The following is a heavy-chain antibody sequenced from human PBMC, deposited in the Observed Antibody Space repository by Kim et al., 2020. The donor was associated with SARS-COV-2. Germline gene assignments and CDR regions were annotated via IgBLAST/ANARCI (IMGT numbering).Heavy chain of an antibody. Sequence: KGRFTISRDNDKNSLYLQMNSLRAEDKALYYCAKDRSLYYGAGNYGMDVWGQGTTVTVSS. D-gene: IGHD3-10*01. V-gene: IGHV3-9*01. CDR3: AKDRSLYYGAGNYGMDV. J-gene: IGHJ6*02.